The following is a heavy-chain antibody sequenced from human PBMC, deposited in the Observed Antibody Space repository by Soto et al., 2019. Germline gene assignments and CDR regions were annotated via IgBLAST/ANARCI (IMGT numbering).Heavy chain of an antibody. CDR3: ARAYLASFVAPSGMDV. Sequence: ASVKVSCKASGYTFTSYAMHWVRQAPGQRLEWMGWINAGNGNTKYSQKFQGRVTITRDTSASTAYMELRSLRSDDTAVYYCARAYLASFVAPSGMDVWGQGTTVTVSS. V-gene: IGHV1-3*01. J-gene: IGHJ6*02. CDR2: INAGNGNT. D-gene: IGHD3-3*01. CDR1: GYTFTSYA.